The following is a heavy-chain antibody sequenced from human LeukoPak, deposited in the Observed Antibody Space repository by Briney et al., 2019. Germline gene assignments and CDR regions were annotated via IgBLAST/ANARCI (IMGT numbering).Heavy chain of an antibody. CDR1: GGSISSYY. D-gene: IGHD4-23*01. CDR2: IYTSGST. J-gene: IGHJ2*01. CDR3: ARGTMTTVVTPYWYFDL. V-gene: IGHV4-4*07. Sequence: SETLSLTCTVSGGSISSYYWSWIRQPAGKGLEWIGRIYTSGSTNYNPSPKSRVTISVDKSKNQFSLKLSSVTAADTAVYYCARGTMTTVVTPYWYFDLWGRGTLVTVSS.